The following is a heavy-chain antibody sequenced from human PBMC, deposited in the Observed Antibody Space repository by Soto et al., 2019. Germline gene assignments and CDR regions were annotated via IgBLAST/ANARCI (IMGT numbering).Heavy chain of an antibody. J-gene: IGHJ4*02. CDR2: IYYSGRT. Sequence: SETLSLTCTVSGGSVSSGSYYWSWIRQPPGKGLEWIGYIYYSGRTNYNPSLKSRVTISVDTSKNQFSLKLSSVTAADTAVYYCARVFHPLRYFDWLIQDYWGQGTLVTVSS. CDR1: GGSVSSGSYY. CDR3: ARVFHPLRYFDWLIQDY. D-gene: IGHD3-9*01. V-gene: IGHV4-61*01.